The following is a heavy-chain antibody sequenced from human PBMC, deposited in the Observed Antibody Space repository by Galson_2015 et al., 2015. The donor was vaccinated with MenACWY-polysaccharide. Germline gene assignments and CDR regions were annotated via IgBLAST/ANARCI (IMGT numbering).Heavy chain of an antibody. D-gene: IGHD2-15*01. CDR1: GFSFSTYW. V-gene: IGHV3-74*01. CDR2: INADGSAT. CDR3: TKAGAKYCRGSSCYFNWFDP. Sequence: SLRLSCAASGFSFSTYWMHWVRHAPGKGLVWVSRINADGSATDYADSVGGRFTISRDNAKNTLSLEMNSLRAEDTAVYYCTKAGAKYCRGSSCYFNWFDPWGQGTLVTVSS. J-gene: IGHJ5*02.